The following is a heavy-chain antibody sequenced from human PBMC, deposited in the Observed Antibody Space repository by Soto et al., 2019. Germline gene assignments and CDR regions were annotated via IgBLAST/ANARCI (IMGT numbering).Heavy chain of an antibody. CDR2: SYWDYTK. Sequence: QITLKESGPTLVKPTQTLTLTCTFSGFSLTTDRVGVGWIRQPPGEALEWLAVSYWDYTKTYRPSLESRLTNTKDSSKHQLASTMTNMDYVDTATYYCAHAYGGRSLYWGQGTLVTVST. CDR1: GFSLTTDRVG. J-gene: IGHJ4*02. V-gene: IGHV2-5*02. CDR3: AHAYGGRSLY. D-gene: IGHD3-10*01.